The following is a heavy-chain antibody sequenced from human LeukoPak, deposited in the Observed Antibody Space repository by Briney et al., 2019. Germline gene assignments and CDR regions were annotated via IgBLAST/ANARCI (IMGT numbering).Heavy chain of an antibody. D-gene: IGHD3-22*01. CDR2: ISWNSGNI. CDR1: GFTFDDYA. CDR3: AKDISGLYYYDSSGYNEGYFDY. J-gene: IGHJ4*02. Sequence: GGSLRLSCAASGFTFDDYAMHWVRQAPGKGLEWVSGISWNSGNIGYADSVKGRFTISRDNAKNSLYLQMNSLRAEDTALYYCAKDISGLYYYDSSGYNEGYFDYWGQGTLVTVSS. V-gene: IGHV3-9*01.